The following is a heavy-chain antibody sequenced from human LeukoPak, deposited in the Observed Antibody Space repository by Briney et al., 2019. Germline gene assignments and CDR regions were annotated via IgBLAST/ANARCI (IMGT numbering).Heavy chain of an antibody. CDR1: GGSISSRPYY. CDR2: ISYSGSI. Sequence: SETLSLTCTVSGGSISSRPYYWGWVRQPPGQGLEWIGSISYSGSIHYNPSLKSRVTISVDTSRNHFSLRLSSVTAADTAVYYCARQIIRGQYLVHFDYWGQGTLVTVSS. V-gene: IGHV4-39*01. D-gene: IGHD6-13*01. CDR3: ARQIIRGQYLVHFDY. J-gene: IGHJ4*02.